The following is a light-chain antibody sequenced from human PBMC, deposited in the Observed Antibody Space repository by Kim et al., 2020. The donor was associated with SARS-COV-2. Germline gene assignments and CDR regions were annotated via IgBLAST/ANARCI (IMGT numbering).Light chain of an antibody. V-gene: IGKV1-5*03. CDR1: QNIHIW. J-gene: IGKJ1*01. Sequence: GDRVAISCRASQNIHIWLAWFQQKPGKAPRVLMYKASTLESGVPSRFSGSGSGTEFTLTINSLQPDDSATYYCQQYDVHPETFGQGTKVDIK. CDR2: KAS. CDR3: QQYDVHPET.